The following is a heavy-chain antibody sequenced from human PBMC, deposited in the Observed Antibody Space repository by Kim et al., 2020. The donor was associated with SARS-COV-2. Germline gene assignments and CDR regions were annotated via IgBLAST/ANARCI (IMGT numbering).Heavy chain of an antibody. V-gene: IGHV1-2*02. J-gene: IGHJ5*02. Sequence: YAQKFQGRVTMTRDTSISTAYMELSRLRSDDTAVYYCARALHIRSWFDPWGQGTLVTVSS. CDR3: ARALHIRSWFDP.